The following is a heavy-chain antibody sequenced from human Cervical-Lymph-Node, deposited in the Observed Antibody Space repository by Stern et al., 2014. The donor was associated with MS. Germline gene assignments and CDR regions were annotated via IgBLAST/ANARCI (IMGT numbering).Heavy chain of an antibody. CDR3: AREYSGGWYYFDF. V-gene: IGHV3-66*02. Sequence: VQLMQSGGGLVQPGGSLRLSCAASGFSVSSNYMSWVRQPPGKGLEWVSVIYSGSGGSTYYADSVKGRFTVSRDNSKNTLYLQMNSLRADDTAVYYCAREYSGGWYYFDFWGQGTLVTVSS. D-gene: IGHD6-19*01. J-gene: IGHJ4*02. CDR2: IYSGSGGST. CDR1: GFSVSSNY.